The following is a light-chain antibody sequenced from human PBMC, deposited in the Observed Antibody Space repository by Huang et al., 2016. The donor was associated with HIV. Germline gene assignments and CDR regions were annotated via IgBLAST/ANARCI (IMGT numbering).Light chain of an antibody. Sequence: IQLTQSPSSLSASVGGTVTIPCRARQGTGNYLAWYQQKPVKSPNLLIYGASTLQSGVPSRFSGSGAGTVFTSAISSQQPEDSATYYCQQINTYPLTFGGGTKVVIK. CDR2: GAS. V-gene: IGKV1-9*01. CDR1: QGTGNY. J-gene: IGKJ4*01. CDR3: QQINTYPLT.